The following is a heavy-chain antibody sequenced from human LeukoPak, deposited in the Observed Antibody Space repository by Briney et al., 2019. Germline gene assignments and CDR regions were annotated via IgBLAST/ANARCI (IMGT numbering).Heavy chain of an antibody. Sequence: SETLSPTCAVYSGSFSGYYWSSIRQPPGKGLEWIGEINHSGSTNYNPSLKSRVTISVDTSKNQFSLKLSSVTAADTAVYYCARGGVRWLQSYPKFDYWGQGTLVTVSS. V-gene: IGHV4-34*01. CDR1: SGSFSGYY. J-gene: IGHJ4*02. CDR3: ARGGVRWLQSYPKFDY. D-gene: IGHD5-24*01. CDR2: INHSGST.